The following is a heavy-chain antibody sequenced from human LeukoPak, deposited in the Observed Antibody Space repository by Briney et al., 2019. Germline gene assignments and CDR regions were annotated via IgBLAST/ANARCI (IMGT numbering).Heavy chain of an antibody. Sequence: SETLSLTCAVYGGSFSGYYWSWIRQPPGKGLEWIGYIYYTGNANYSPSLKSRVTISIHPSKTQLSLELKSVTAADTAVYYCARDSPYSYTHYYIDVWGKGTTVTVSS. V-gene: IGHV4-59*01. J-gene: IGHJ6*03. CDR1: GGSFSGYY. CDR3: ARDSPYSYTHYYIDV. D-gene: IGHD3-16*01. CDR2: IYYTGNA.